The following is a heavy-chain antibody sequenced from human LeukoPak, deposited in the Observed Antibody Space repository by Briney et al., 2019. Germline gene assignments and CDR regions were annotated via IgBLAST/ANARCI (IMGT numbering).Heavy chain of an antibody. D-gene: IGHD1-26*01. Sequence: ASVKVSCKASGDTFSSYAISWVRQAPGQGLEWMGGIIPIFGTANYAQKFQGRVTITADESTSTAYMELSSLRSEDTAVYYCARVSGIGWYSYMDVWGKGTTVTVSS. V-gene: IGHV1-69*13. CDR2: IIPIFGTA. CDR1: GDTFSSYA. CDR3: ARVSGIGWYSYMDV. J-gene: IGHJ6*03.